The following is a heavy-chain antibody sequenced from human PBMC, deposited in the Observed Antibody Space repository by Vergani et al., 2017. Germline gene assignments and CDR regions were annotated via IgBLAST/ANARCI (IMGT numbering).Heavy chain of an antibody. CDR3: ARDPDIVVVPAAPYYYYYYGMDV. CDR2: ISAYNGNT. J-gene: IGHJ6*02. D-gene: IGHD2-2*01. V-gene: IGHV1-18*04. Sequence: QVQLVQSGAEVKKPGASVKVSCKVSGYTFTSYGISWVRQAPGQGLEWMGWISAYNGNTNYAQKLQGRVTMTTDTSTSTAYMELRSLRSDATAVYYWARDPDIVVVPAAPYYYYYYGMDVWGQXP. CDR1: GYTFTSYG.